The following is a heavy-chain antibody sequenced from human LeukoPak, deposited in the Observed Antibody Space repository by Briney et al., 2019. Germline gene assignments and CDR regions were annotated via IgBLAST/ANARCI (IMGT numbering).Heavy chain of an antibody. CDR3: ATLSTQWSPWPIDY. J-gene: IGHJ4*02. CDR1: GGSISSYY. V-gene: IGHV4-4*07. D-gene: IGHD2-15*01. CDR2: IYTSGST. Sequence: TSETLSLTCTVSGGSISSYYWSWIRQPAGKGPEWIGRIYTSGSTNYNPSLKSRVTMSVDTSKNQFSLKLSSVTAADTAVYYCATLSTQWSPWPIDYWGQGTLVTVSS.